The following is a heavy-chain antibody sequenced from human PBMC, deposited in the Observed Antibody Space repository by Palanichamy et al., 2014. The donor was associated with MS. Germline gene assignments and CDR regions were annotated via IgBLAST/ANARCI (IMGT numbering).Heavy chain of an antibody. CDR3: AGIRGVALAGPGY. J-gene: IGHJ4*02. D-gene: IGHD6-19*01. CDR2: ISHSGST. CDR1: GDSISNYY. Sequence: QVQLQESGPGLVKPSETLSLTCTVSGDSISNYYWSWIRQPPGKGLEWIGYISHSGSTNYNPSLKSRVAIILDTSDNRFSLKLTSVTAADAAVYYCAGIRGVALAGPGYWGQGTLVTVSS. V-gene: IGHV4-59*03.